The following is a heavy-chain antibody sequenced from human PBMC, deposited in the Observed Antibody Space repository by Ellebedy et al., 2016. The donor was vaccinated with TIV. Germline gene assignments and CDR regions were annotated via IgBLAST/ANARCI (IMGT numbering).Heavy chain of an antibody. CDR2: INHSGST. CDR3: ARGVEWSRLSSSRRWFDP. CDR1: GGSFSGYY. Sequence: SETLSLXXAVYGGSFSGYYWSWIRQPPGKGLEWIGEINHSGSTNYNPSLKSRVTISVDTSKNQFSLKLSSVTAAGTAVYYCARGVEWSRLSSSRRWFDPWGQGTLVTVSS. D-gene: IGHD6-13*01. V-gene: IGHV4-34*01. J-gene: IGHJ5*02.